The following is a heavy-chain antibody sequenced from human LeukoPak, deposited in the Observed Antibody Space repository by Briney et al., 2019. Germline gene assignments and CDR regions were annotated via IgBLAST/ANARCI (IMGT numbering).Heavy chain of an antibody. CDR3: ASSLRYFDWAIFDI. CDR2: ISSCGSTI. D-gene: IGHD3-9*01. J-gene: IGHJ3*02. CDR1: GFTFSDYY. Sequence: SGGSLRLSCAASGFTFSDYYMSWIRQAPGKGLDWVSYISSCGSTIFCADSVKGRFTISRDNAKNSLYLQMNSLRAEDTAVYYCASSLRYFDWAIFDIWGQGIMVTVSS. V-gene: IGHV3-11*01.